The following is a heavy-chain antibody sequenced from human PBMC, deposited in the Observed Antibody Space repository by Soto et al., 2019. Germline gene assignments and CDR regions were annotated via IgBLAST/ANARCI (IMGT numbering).Heavy chain of an antibody. CDR1: GFSFGDYY. CDR2: ISGNSLYI. Sequence: PGGSLRLSCSASGFSFGDYYMSWIRQAPGKGLEWLSYISGNSLYITYEDSLKGRFTVSRDNAKNSLYLQLSSLGADDTAVYYCAREGSSGLLDFWGQGALVTVSS. D-gene: IGHD3-22*01. V-gene: IGHV3-11*05. CDR3: AREGSSGLLDF. J-gene: IGHJ4*02.